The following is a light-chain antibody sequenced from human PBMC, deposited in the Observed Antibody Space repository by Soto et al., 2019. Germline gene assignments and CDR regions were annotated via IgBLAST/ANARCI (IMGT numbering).Light chain of an antibody. J-gene: IGLJ1*01. V-gene: IGLV2-14*01. CDR1: SDDVGGYDY. Sequence: QSALTQPASVSGSLGQSITISCTGTSDDVGGYDYVSWYQQHPGKAPKLMIYDVANRPSGVSDRFSGSKSGNTASLTISGLQAEDGADYYCSSYASTGTPYVFGTGTKLTVL. CDR3: SSYASTGTPYV. CDR2: DVA.